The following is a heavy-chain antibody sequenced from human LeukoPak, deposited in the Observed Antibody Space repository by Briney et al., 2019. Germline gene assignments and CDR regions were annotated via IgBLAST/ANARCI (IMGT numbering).Heavy chain of an antibody. D-gene: IGHD1-7*01. J-gene: IGHJ6*02. CDR3: AKDPTGTKDYYGMDV. CDR1: GFTFSTHT. Sequence: GKSLRLSCAASGFTFSTHTMHWVRQAPGKGLEWVAVISYDGSNKYYADSVKGRFTISRDNSKNTLYLQMNSLRAEDTAVYYCAKDPTGTKDYYGMDVWGQGTTVTVSS. CDR2: ISYDGSNK. V-gene: IGHV3-30-3*01.